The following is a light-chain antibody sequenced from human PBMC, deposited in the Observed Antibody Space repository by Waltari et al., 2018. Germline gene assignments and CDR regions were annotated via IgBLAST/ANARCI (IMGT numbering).Light chain of an antibody. J-gene: IGKJ1*01. V-gene: IGKV3-20*01. CDR3: QQYGNSPWT. CDR2: DAS. CDR1: QRVRRSY. Sequence: EIVLTQSPGTLSLSPGERATLSCRASQRVRRSYLAWYQQKPGQAPRLLIHDASRRATGIPDRFSGSGSGTDFTLTITGLEPEDFAVYYCQQYGNSPWTFAQGTKVEIK.